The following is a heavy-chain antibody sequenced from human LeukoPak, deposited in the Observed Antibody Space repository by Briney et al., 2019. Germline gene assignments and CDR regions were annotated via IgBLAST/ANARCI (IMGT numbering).Heavy chain of an antibody. J-gene: IGHJ4*02. CDR3: ARHGTGKYYFDY. Sequence: SETLSLTCTVSGGSISSYYWSWIRQPLGKGLEWIGYIYYSGSTNYNPSLKSRVTISVDTSKNQFSLKLSSVTAADTAVYYCARHGTGKYYFDYWGQGTLVTVSS. V-gene: IGHV4-59*08. CDR1: GGSISSYY. D-gene: IGHD1-7*01. CDR2: IYYSGST.